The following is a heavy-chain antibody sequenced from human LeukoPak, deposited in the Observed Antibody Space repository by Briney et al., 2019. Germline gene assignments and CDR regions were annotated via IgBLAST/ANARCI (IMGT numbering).Heavy chain of an antibody. D-gene: IGHD5-18*01. J-gene: IGHJ4*02. CDR1: GFTFSSYG. Sequence: GGSLTLSCAASGFTFSSYGMLWVRQAPGKGLEWVAVIWYDGSNKYYADCVKGRFTITRDNSKNTLYLQMNSMRAEDTAVYYCAKERGQLWLDMGYYFDYWGQGTLVTVSS. V-gene: IGHV3-33*06. CDR2: IWYDGSNK. CDR3: AKERGQLWLDMGYYFDY.